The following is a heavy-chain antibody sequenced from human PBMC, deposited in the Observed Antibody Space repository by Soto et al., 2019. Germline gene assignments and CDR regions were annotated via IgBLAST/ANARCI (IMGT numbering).Heavy chain of an antibody. D-gene: IGHD2-2*02. Sequence: PGGSLRLSCAASGFTFSSYSMNWVRQAPGKGLEWVSYISSSSTIYYADSVKGRFTISRYNAKNSLYLQMNSLRAEDTAVYYCARDRYCSSTSCYIWDYYYYYMDVWGKGT. CDR1: GFTFSSYS. J-gene: IGHJ6*03. V-gene: IGHV3-48*01. CDR3: ARDRYCSSTSCYIWDYYYYYMDV. CDR2: ISSSSTI.